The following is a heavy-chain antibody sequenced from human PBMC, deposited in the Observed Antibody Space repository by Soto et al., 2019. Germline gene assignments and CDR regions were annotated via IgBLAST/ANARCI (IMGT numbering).Heavy chain of an antibody. Sequence: SETLSLTCTVSGGSISSYYWSWIRQPAGKGLEWIGRIYTSGSTNYNPSLKSRVTMSVDTSKNQFSLKLSSVTTADTAVYYCARGVASNPLAGHWFDTWGHGTLVTVSS. CDR3: ARGVASNPLAGHWFDT. V-gene: IGHV4-4*07. CDR2: IYTSGST. D-gene: IGHD1-1*01. J-gene: IGHJ5*01. CDR1: GGSISSYY.